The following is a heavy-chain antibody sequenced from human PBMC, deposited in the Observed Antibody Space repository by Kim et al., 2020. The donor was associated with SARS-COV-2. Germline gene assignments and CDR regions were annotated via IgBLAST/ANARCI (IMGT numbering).Heavy chain of an antibody. V-gene: IGHV4-59*01. J-gene: IGHJ6*02. Sequence: NPSLKSRVTISVDTSKNQFSLKLSSVTAADTAVYYCARDYYDNYYGMDVWGQGTTVTVSS. CDR3: ARDYYDNYYGMDV. D-gene: IGHD3-22*01.